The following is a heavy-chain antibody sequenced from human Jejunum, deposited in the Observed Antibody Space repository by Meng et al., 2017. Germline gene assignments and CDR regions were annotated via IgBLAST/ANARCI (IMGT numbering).Heavy chain of an antibody. CDR1: GDSFNSPDYY. D-gene: IGHD5-24*01. V-gene: IGHV4-30-4*01. CDR2: IYYSGST. CDR3: AKAAAYNLDY. Sequence: QVQLQESGPGLVKPSQTLSLTCTVSGDSFNSPDYYWSWIRQPPEKGLEWIGYIYYSGSTNYNPSLKSRVTISIDKSKTLLSLNLRSVTAADTAVYYCAKAAAYNLDYWGQGTLVTVSS. J-gene: IGHJ4*02.